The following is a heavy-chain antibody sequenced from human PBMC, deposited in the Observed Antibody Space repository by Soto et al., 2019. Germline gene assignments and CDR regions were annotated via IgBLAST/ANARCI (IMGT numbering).Heavy chain of an antibody. CDR3: ARGGYSYGDAFDI. D-gene: IGHD5-18*01. J-gene: IGHJ3*02. CDR1: GFTFSSYW. Sequence: VQLVESGGGLVQPGGSLRLSCAASGFTFSSYWMHWVRQAPGKGLVWVSRINSDGSSTSYADSVKGRFTISRDNAKNTLYLQMNSLRAEDTAVYYCARGGYSYGDAFDIWGQGTMVTVSS. V-gene: IGHV3-74*01. CDR2: INSDGSST.